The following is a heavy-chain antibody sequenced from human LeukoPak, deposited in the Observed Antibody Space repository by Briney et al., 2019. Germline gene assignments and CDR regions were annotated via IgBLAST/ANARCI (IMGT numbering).Heavy chain of an antibody. CDR2: IHYSGTT. D-gene: IGHD5-18*01. Sequence: SETLSLTCTVSGGSISTYYWSWIRQPPGKGLEWIGNIHYSGTTNYNPSLKSRVTMSIDTSKNQFSLKLISVTAADTAVYYCARRDTAVDYWGQGTRVTVSS. CDR3: ARRDTAVDY. CDR1: GGSISTYY. J-gene: IGHJ4*02. V-gene: IGHV4-59*12.